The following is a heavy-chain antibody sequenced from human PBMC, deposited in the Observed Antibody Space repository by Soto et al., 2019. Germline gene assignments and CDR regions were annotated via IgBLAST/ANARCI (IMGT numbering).Heavy chain of an antibody. V-gene: IGHV1-69*13. CDR1: GGTFSSYA. CDR2: IIPIFGTA. CDR3: ASNLRFVFGVVIIGLRDYYYYGMDV. D-gene: IGHD3-3*01. J-gene: IGHJ6*02. Sequence: SVKVSCKASGGTFSSYAISWVRQAPGQRLEWMGGIIPIFGTANYAQKFQGRVTITADESTSTAYMELRSLGSEDAAVYYWASNLRFVFGVVIIGLRDYYYYGMDVWGQGNMVTVS.